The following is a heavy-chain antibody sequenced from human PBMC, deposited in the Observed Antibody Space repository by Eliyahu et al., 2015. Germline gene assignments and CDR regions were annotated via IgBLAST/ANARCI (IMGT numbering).Heavy chain of an antibody. J-gene: IGHJ6*03. V-gene: IGHV2-26*01. CDR2: IFSNDEK. CDR3: ARGLNYDFWSGYPEDDYYYYYMDV. Sequence: QVTLKESGPVLVKPTETLTLTCTVSGFSLSNARMGVSWIRQPPGKALEWLAHIFSNDEKSYSTSLKSRLTISKDTSKSQVVLTMTNMDPVDTATYYCARGLNYDFWSGYPEDDYYYYYMDVWGKGTTVTVSS. CDR1: GFSLSNARMG. D-gene: IGHD3-3*01.